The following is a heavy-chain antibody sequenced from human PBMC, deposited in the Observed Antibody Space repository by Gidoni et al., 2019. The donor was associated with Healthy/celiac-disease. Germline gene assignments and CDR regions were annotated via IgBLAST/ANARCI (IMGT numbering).Heavy chain of an antibody. Sequence: EVQLLESGGGLVQPGGSLRLSCAAAGFTFSSYARSWVRQAPGKGREWVSAISGSGGSTYYADSVKGRFTISRDNSKNTLYLQMNSLRAEDTAVYYCAKDQWELLLEVYWGQGTLVTVSS. V-gene: IGHV3-23*01. D-gene: IGHD1-26*01. CDR2: ISGSGGST. CDR3: AKDQWELLLEVY. J-gene: IGHJ4*02. CDR1: GFTFSSYA.